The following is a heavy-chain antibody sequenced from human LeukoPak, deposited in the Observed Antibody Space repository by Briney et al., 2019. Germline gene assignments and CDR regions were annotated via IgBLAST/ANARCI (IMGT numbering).Heavy chain of an antibody. CDR1: GYSFTSYW. J-gene: IGHJ4*02. D-gene: IGHD2-2*01. V-gene: IGHV5-51*01. Sequence: GESLKISCKGSGYSFTSYWIGWVRQMPGKGLEWMGIIYPGDSDTRYSPSLQGQVTISADKSISTAYLQWSSLKASDTAMYYCARPYCSSTSCDYFDYWGQGTLVTVSS. CDR2: IYPGDSDT. CDR3: ARPYCSSTSCDYFDY.